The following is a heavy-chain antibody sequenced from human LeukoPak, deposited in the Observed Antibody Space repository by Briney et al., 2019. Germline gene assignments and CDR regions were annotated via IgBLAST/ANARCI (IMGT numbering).Heavy chain of an antibody. V-gene: IGHV1-8*01. Sequence: GASVEVSCKASGYTFTSYDINWVRQATGQGLEWMGWMNPNSGNTGYAQKFQGRVTMTRNTSISTAYMELSSLRSEDTAVYYCARGHATRSYDAFDIWGQGTMVTVSS. CDR3: ARGHATRSYDAFDI. CDR1: GYTFTSYD. J-gene: IGHJ3*02. D-gene: IGHD3-16*01. CDR2: MNPNSGNT.